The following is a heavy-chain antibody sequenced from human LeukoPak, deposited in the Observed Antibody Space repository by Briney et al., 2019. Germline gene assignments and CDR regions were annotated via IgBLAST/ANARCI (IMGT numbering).Heavy chain of an antibody. Sequence: SETLSLTCTVSGGSISSYYWSWIRQPAGKGLEWIGRIYTSGSTNYNPSLKSRVTISVDTSKNQFSLKLNSVTAADTAVYYCARVTGYMIEDYFDYWGQGILVTVSS. D-gene: IGHD3-9*01. CDR2: IYTSGST. CDR1: GGSISSYY. CDR3: ARVTGYMIEDYFDY. J-gene: IGHJ4*02. V-gene: IGHV4-4*07.